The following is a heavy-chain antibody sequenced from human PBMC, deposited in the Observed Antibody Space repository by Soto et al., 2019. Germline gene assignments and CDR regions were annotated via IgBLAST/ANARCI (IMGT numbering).Heavy chain of an antibody. CDR3: ASGYCSGGSCYFGY. D-gene: IGHD2-15*01. CDR1: GGSISSYY. J-gene: IGHJ4*02. CDR2: IYTSGST. V-gene: IGHV4-4*07. Sequence: QVQLQESGPGLVKPSETLSLTCTVSGGSISSYYWSWIRQPAGKGLECTGRIYTSGSTNYNPSLKSRVTMSVDTSKNQFSLKLSSVTAADTAVYYCASGYCSGGSCYFGYWGQGTLVTVSS.